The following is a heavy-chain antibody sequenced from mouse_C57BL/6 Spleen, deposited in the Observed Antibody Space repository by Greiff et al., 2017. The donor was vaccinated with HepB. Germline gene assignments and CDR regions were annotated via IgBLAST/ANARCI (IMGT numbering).Heavy chain of an antibody. J-gene: IGHJ2*01. CDR1: GFTFSSYA. V-gene: IGHV5-4*03. CDR3: ARGGGYFDY. Sequence: EVKLVESGGGLVKPGGSLKLSCAASGFTFSSYAMSWVRQTPEKRLEWVATISDGGSYTYYPDNVKGRFTISRDNAKNNLYLQMSHLKSEDTAMYYCARGGGYFDYWGQGTTLTVSS. CDR2: ISDGGSYT.